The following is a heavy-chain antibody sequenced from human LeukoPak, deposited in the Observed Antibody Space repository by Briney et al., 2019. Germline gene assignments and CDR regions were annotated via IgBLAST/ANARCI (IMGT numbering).Heavy chain of an antibody. CDR2: IIPIFGTA. CDR3: ARDQGITGTTHGLDY. J-gene: IGHJ4*02. CDR1: GGTFSSYA. Sequence: SVKVSCKASGGTFSSYAISWVRQAPGQGLEWMGGIIPIFGTANYAQKFQGRVTITADESTSTAYMELSSLRSEDTAVYYCARDQGITGTTHGLDYWGQGTLVTVSS. D-gene: IGHD1-7*01. V-gene: IGHV1-69*13.